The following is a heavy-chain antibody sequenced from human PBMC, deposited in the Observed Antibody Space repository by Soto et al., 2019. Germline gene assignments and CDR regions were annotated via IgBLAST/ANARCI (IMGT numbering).Heavy chain of an antibody. V-gene: IGHV5-51*01. D-gene: IGHD3-3*01. Sequence: GESLKISCKGSGYNFATYWIAWVRQLPGKGPEWMGIIYPGDSDTSYSPSFQGQVTISVDKSISTAYLQWNSLKASDTAVYYCASRGYRYVLDFWAQGTKDPVSS. CDR2: IYPGDSDT. J-gene: IGHJ6*02. CDR3: ASRGYRYVLDF. CDR1: GYNFATYW.